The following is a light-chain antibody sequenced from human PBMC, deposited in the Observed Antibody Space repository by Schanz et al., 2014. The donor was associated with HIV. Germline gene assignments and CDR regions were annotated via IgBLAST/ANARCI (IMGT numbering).Light chain of an antibody. J-gene: IGKJ1*01. CDR1: QNVRSNY. CDR2: GAS. V-gene: IGKV3-20*01. CDR3: HQYGSSPRT. Sequence: EIVMTQSPATLSVSPGERATLSCRASQNVRSNYLAWYQQKPGQAPRLLIYGASIRATGIPDRFSGSGSGTDFTLTITRLEPEDFAVYFCHQYGSSPRTFGQGTKVEI.